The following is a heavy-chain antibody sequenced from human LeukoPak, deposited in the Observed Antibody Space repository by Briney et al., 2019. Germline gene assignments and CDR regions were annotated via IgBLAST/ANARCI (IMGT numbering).Heavy chain of an antibody. V-gene: IGHV3-30*01. CDR3: VSDTAD. D-gene: IGHD2-21*02. J-gene: IGHJ4*02. CDR1: GFTFRNFP. Sequence: PGGSLRLSCAASGFTFRNFPMHWVRQAPGKGLEWLALKSPDGTSQYYADSVRGRFTISRDNSKNTLSLRMNSLTVEDTAMYYCVSDTADWGQGTLVTVSS. CDR2: KSPDGTSQ.